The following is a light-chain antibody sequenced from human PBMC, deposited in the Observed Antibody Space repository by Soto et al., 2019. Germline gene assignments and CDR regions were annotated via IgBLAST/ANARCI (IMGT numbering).Light chain of an antibody. CDR2: DAS. CDR1: QSVGTY. Sequence: EIVLTQSPAILSLSPGERATLSCRASQSVGTYLDWYQQKLGQAPRLLIYDASNRATGIPSRFSGSGSGTYFTLTISSLEPEDFAVYYCQQRSNSPPWTFGPGTRVDL. J-gene: IGKJ3*01. V-gene: IGKV3-11*01. CDR3: QQRSNSPPWT.